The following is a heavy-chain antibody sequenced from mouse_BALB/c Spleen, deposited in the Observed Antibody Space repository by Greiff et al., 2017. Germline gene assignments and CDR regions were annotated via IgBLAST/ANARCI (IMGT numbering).Heavy chain of an antibody. J-gene: IGHJ4*01. Sequence: QVQLKQSGAELVRPGTSVKVSCKASGYAFTNYLIEWVKQRPGQGLEWIGVINPGSGGTNYNEKFKGKATLTADKSSSTAYMQLSSLTSDDSAVYYCTRSSLLRLHYAMDYWGQGTSVTVSS. V-gene: IGHV1-54*01. CDR2: INPGSGGT. CDR1: GYAFTNYL. D-gene: IGHD1-2*01. CDR3: TRSSLLRLHYAMDY.